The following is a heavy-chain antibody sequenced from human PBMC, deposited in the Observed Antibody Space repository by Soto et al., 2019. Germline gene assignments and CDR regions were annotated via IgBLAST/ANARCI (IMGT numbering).Heavy chain of an antibody. J-gene: IGHJ6*02. CDR3: AGDSVAGTSYYYGMDV. V-gene: IGHV4-38-2*02. D-gene: IGHD6-19*01. CDR2: IYHSGST. CDR1: GYSISSGYY. Sequence: SETLSLTCAVSGYSISSGYYWGWIRQPPGKGLEWIGSIYHSGSTYYNPSPKSRVTISVDTSKNQFSLKLSSVTAADTAVYYCAGDSVAGTSYYYGMDVWGQGTTVTVSS.